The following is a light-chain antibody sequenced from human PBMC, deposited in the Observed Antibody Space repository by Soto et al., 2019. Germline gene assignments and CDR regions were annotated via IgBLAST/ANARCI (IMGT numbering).Light chain of an antibody. V-gene: IGKV1-39*01. CDR3: QQSYNTPIT. CDR2: AAS. J-gene: IGKJ1*01. Sequence: DIQMTQSPSTLSASVGDRVTITCRASQSVGAWLAWYQQKPGKAPKLLIFAASSLQSGVPSRFSGSGSGTDFTLTISSLQPEDFATYYCQQSYNTPITFGQGTKVDIK. CDR1: QSVGAW.